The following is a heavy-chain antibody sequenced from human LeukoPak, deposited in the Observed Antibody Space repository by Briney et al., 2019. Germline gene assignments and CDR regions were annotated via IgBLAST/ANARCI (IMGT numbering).Heavy chain of an antibody. CDR1: GVSISSSSW. J-gene: IGHJ4*02. CDR2: IYHSGIT. CDR3: ARRGGVTSGNFYVNYFDY. V-gene: IGHV4-4*02. D-gene: IGHD3-16*01. Sequence: SETLSLTCAVSGVSISSSSWWSWVRQPPEKGLEWVGEIYHSGITNYNPSLRSRVTTSIDKSQNQFSLQLYSVTAADTAVYYCARRGGVTSGNFYVNYFDYWGQGVLVTVSS.